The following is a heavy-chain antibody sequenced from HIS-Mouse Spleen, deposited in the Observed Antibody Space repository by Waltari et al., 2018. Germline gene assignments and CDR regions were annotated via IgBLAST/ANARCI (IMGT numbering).Heavy chain of an antibody. J-gene: IGHJ2*01. D-gene: IGHD6-13*01. CDR3: AREIPYSSSWYDWYFDL. CDR2: IYYSGST. Sequence: QLQLPESGPGLVKPSETLSLTCTVSGGSIRSSSYYCGWIRQPPGKGLEWIGSIYYSGSTSYNPSLKSRVTISVDTSKNQFSLKLSSVTAADTAVYYCAREIPYSSSWYDWYFDLWGRGTLVTVSS. V-gene: IGHV4-39*07. CDR1: GGSIRSSSYY.